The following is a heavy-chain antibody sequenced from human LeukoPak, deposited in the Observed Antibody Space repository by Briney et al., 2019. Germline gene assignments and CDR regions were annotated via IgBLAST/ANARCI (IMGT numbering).Heavy chain of an antibody. J-gene: IGHJ3*02. CDR2: ISWNSGSI. Sequence: GGSLRLSCAASGFTFDDYAMHWVRQAPGKGLEWVSGISWNSGSIGYADSVKGRFTISRDNAKNSLYLQMNSLRAEDTALYYCARDRGLVWADAFDIWGQGTMVTVSS. V-gene: IGHV3-9*01. CDR1: GFTFDDYA. CDR3: ARDRGLVWADAFDI. D-gene: IGHD1-26*01.